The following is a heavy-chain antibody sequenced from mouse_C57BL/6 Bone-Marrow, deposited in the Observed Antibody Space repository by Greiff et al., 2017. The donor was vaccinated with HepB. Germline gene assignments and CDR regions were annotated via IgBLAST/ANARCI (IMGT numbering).Heavy chain of an antibody. V-gene: IGHV1-55*01. J-gene: IGHJ2*01. D-gene: IGHD1-1*01. Sequence: QVQLQQPGAELVKPGASVKMSCKASGYTFTSYWITWVKQRPGQGLEWIGDIYPGGGSTNYNGKFKSKATLTVDTSSSTAYMQLSSLTSEDSAVYYCARSATTEDYFDYWGQGTTVTVSS. CDR1: GYTFTSYW. CDR2: IYPGGGST. CDR3: ARSATTEDYFDY.